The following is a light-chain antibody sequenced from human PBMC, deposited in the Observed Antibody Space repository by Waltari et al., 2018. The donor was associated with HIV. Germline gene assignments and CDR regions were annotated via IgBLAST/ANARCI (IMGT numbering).Light chain of an antibody. CDR3: CSYTSYSSRI. CDR1: SSDVGRYHL. V-gene: IGLV2-23*01. CDR2: EGS. J-gene: IGLJ2*01. Sequence: QSALTQPASVSGSPGQSITISCSGTSSDVGRYHLVSWYQHHPGKAPKLILYEGSKRPSGVSYRFSGSKFGNLASLTISGLQAEDEADYYCCSYTSYSSRIFGGGTKLTVL.